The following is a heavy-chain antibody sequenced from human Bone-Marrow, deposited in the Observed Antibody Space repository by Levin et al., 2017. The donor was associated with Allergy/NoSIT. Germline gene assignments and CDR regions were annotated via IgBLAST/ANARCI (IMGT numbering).Heavy chain of an antibody. V-gene: IGHV3-64*01. D-gene: IGHD2-2*01. Sequence: GESLKISCAASGFIFSTYAMHWVRQAPGKGLEYVSTISNDGGSTYYANSVKGRFTISRDNSKDTLYLQMGSLRAEDMAVYYCARTGDCSSTGCYLPFDYWGQGTLVTVSS. CDR2: ISNDGGST. J-gene: IGHJ4*02. CDR3: ARTGDCSSTGCYLPFDY. CDR1: GFIFSTYA.